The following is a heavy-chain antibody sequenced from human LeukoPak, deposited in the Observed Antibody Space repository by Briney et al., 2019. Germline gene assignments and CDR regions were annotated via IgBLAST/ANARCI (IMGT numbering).Heavy chain of an antibody. V-gene: IGHV1-46*01. J-gene: IGHJ4*02. Sequence: ASVKVSCKASGYTFTSYYMHWVRQAPGQGLEWMGIISPSGGSTSYAQKFQGRVTMTRDTSTSTVYMELSSLRSEDTAVYYCARSALFLSGTSPAKYCSGGSCYAFFDYWGQGTLVTVSS. D-gene: IGHD2-15*01. CDR3: ARSALFLSGTSPAKYCSGGSCYAFFDY. CDR2: ISPSGGST. CDR1: GYTFTSYY.